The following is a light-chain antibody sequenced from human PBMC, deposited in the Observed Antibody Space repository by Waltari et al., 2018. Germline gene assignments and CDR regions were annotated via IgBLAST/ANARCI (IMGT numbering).Light chain of an antibody. Sequence: TITCRASQSISGYLNWYQQKPGKAPKVLIYATSSLQSGVPSRFSGSGSGTDFTLTISSLQPEDFATYYCQQSYRTPPPTFGGGTKVEIK. CDR1: QSISGY. J-gene: IGKJ4*01. CDR2: ATS. V-gene: IGKV1-39*01. CDR3: QQSYRTPPPT.